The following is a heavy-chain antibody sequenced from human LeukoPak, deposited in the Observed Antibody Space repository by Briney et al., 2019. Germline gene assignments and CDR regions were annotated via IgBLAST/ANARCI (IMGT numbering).Heavy chain of an antibody. V-gene: IGHV6-1*01. D-gene: IGHD2-15*01. J-gene: IGHJ4*02. CDR3: ARSRAATFDC. CDR1: RDSVSSKSAA. Sequence: SQTLSLTCAISRDSVSSKSAAWNWIRQSPSRGLEWVGRTYYRSKWSNDYAASVKSRITVNPDTSKNQFSLQLSSVTPEDTAVYYCARSRAATFDCWGQGTLVTVSS. CDR2: TYYRSKWSN.